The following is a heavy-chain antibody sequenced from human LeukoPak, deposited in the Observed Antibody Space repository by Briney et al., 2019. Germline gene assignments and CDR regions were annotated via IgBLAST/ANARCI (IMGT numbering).Heavy chain of an antibody. Sequence: SETLSLTCAVYGGSFSGYYWSWIRQPPGKGLEWIGEINHSGSTNYNPSLKSRVTISVDTSKNQFSLKLSSVTAADTAVYYYASRYYGSGSYSYYYYGMDVWGQGTTVTVSS. J-gene: IGHJ6*02. CDR2: INHSGST. CDR1: GGSFSGYY. D-gene: IGHD3-10*01. CDR3: ASRYYGSGSYSYYYYGMDV. V-gene: IGHV4-34*01.